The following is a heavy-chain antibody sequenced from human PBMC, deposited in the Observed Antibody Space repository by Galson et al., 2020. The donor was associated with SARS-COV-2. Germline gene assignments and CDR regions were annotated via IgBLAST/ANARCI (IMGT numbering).Heavy chain of an antibody. CDR1: GYSFTTSW. CDR3: ARLAGYSAGWFSD. D-gene: IGHD5-12*01. J-gene: IGHJ4*02. Sequence: GESLKISCQGSGYSFTTSWIGWVRQMPGQGLESMGIIYPGDSDTRYSPSFQGQVTISADKSSNTAYLQWSSLKASDTAIYYCARLAGYSAGWFSDWGQGTLVTVSS. CDR2: IYPGDSDT. V-gene: IGHV5-51*01.